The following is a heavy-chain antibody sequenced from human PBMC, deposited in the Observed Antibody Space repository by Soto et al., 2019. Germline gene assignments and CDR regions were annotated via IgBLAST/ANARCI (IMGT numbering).Heavy chain of an antibody. CDR2: ISGSGGNA. CDR3: AKDGASGSYPPYYYSGMDV. CDR1: GFTFSSYA. V-gene: IGHV3-23*01. J-gene: IGHJ6*02. Sequence: GGSLRLSCAASGFTFSSYAMSWVRQAPGKGLEWVSTISGSGGNAYYADSAKGRFSISRDNSKNTLRLQMNSLRADDTAVYYCAKDGASGSYPPYYYSGMDVWGQGTTVTVSS. D-gene: IGHD1-26*01.